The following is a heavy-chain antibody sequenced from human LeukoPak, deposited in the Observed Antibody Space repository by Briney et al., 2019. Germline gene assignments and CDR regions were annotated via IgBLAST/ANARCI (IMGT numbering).Heavy chain of an antibody. CDR1: GGSISSYY. V-gene: IGHV4-59*01. J-gene: IGHJ4*02. CDR3: ARGLTYYYDSSGYYDSYYFDY. D-gene: IGHD3-22*01. CDR2: IYYSGST. Sequence: SETLSLTCTASGGSISSYYWSWIRQPPGEGLEWIGYIYYSGSTNYNPSLKSRVTISVDTSKNQFSLKLSSVTAADTAVYYCARGLTYYYDSSGYYDSYYFDYWGQGTLVTVSS.